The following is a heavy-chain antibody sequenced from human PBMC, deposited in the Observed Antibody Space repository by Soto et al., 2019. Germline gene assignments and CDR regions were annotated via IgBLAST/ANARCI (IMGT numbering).Heavy chain of an antibody. CDR1: GFTFSSYA. Sequence: EVQLLESGGGLVQPGGSLRLSCVASGFTFSSYAMSWVRQAPGKGLEWVSAISGSGGSTYYADSVKGRFTISRDNSKNTLYLQMNSLRAEDTAVYYCAKDIRGDIVVVVAARDAFDIWGQGTMVTVSS. J-gene: IGHJ3*02. CDR3: AKDIRGDIVVVVAARDAFDI. CDR2: ISGSGGST. V-gene: IGHV3-23*01. D-gene: IGHD2-15*01.